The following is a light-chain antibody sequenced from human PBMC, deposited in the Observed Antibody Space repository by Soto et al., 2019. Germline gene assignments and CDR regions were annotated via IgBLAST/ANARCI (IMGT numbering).Light chain of an antibody. J-gene: IGLJ1*01. Sequence: QSVLTQPASVSGSPGQSITISCTGTSGDVGGYNYVSWYQQHPGKAPKLMIYDVSNRPSGVSNRFSGSKSGNTASLTISGLQADYEADYYCSSYTSSSTLYVFGTGSKVTV. CDR3: SSYTSSSTLYV. CDR1: SGDVGGYNY. CDR2: DVS. V-gene: IGLV2-14*01.